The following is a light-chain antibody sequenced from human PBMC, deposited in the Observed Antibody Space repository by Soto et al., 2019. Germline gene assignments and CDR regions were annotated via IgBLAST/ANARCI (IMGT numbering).Light chain of an antibody. J-gene: IGLJ2*01. CDR2: DNK. CDR1: SSNIGNNY. CDR3: GTWDSSLSAVV. V-gene: IGLV1-51*01. Sequence: SVLTQPPSVSAAPGQKVTISCSGSSSNIGNNYVSWYQQLPGTAPKLLIYDNKKRPSGIPDRFSGSKSGTSATLGITGLQTGDEADYYCGTWDSSLSAVVFGGGTQLTVL.